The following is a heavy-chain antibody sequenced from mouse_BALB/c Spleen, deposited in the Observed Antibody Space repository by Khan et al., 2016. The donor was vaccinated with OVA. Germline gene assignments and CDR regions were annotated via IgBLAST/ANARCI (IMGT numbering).Heavy chain of an antibody. CDR2: ISSDRTTI. D-gene: IGHD1-1*01. V-gene: IGHV5-17*02. J-gene: IGHJ2*01. CDR3: TRSYYGSSSFYFDY. Sequence: EVELVESGGGLVQPGGSRKLSCAASGFTFSSFGMHWVRQAPEKGLEWVAYISSDRTTIYSADTVKGRFTISRDNPQNTLFLQMTSLRSEDTAMYCFTRSYYGSSSFYFDYWGHGTTLTVSS. CDR1: GFTFSSFG.